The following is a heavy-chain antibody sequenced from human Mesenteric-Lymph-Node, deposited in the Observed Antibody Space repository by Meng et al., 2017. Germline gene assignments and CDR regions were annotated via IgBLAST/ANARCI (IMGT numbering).Heavy chain of an antibody. CDR2: INHSGST. V-gene: IGHV4-34*01. Sequence: QVQLQQWGAGLLKPSETLSLTCAVSGGSFSGYYWSWIRQPPGKGLEWNGEINHSGSTNYNPSLKSRVTISVDTSKNQFSLKLSSVTAADTAVYYCARTIGGADIVVVPAAYYFDYWGQGTLVTVSS. CDR1: GGSFSGYY. D-gene: IGHD2-2*01. CDR3: ARTIGGADIVVVPAAYYFDY. J-gene: IGHJ4*02.